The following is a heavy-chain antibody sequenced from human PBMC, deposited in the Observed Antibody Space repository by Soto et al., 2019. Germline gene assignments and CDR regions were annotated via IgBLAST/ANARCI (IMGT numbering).Heavy chain of an antibody. D-gene: IGHD3-16*01. CDR3: AKDGGGAVKSPGD. Sequence: EVQLVESGGTVIQPWGSLRLSCAASGFIFDDFTLHWFRLLPRKGLQWVSYINWDGRITMYADSVQGRIPISRDNTNRQLYLQMSSLGSDDTALYYCAKDGGGAVKSPGDWGQGTLVTVSS. J-gene: IGHJ4*02. V-gene: IGHV3-43*01. CDR2: INWDGRIT. CDR1: GFIFDDFT.